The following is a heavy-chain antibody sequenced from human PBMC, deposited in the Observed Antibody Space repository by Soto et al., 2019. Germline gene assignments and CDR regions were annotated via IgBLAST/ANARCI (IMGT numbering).Heavy chain of an antibody. CDR3: ARAGREDSSSWYSRNYYYGMDV. CDR2: IWYDGSNK. CDR1: GFTFSSYG. D-gene: IGHD6-13*01. Sequence: GGSLRLSCAASGFTFSSYGMHWVRQAPGKGLEWVAVIWYDGSNKYYADSVKGRFTISRDNSKNTLYLQMNSLRAEDTAVYYCARAGREDSSSWYSRNYYYGMDVWGQGTTVTVSS. V-gene: IGHV3-33*01. J-gene: IGHJ6*02.